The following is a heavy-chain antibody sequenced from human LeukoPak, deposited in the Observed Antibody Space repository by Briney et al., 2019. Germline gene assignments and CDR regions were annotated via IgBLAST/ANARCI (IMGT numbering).Heavy chain of an antibody. CDR1: GFTFSNYA. J-gene: IGHJ4*02. CDR3: AKDMRSSSSWVDY. Sequence: PGGSLRLSCAASGFTFSNYAMSWVRQAPGKGLEGVSGISGSGGNTYYADSVKGRFTSSRDNSKNTLYLQMNSLRAEDTAVYYCAKDMRSSSSWVDYWGQGTLVTVSS. V-gene: IGHV3-23*01. D-gene: IGHD6-6*01. CDR2: ISGSGGNT.